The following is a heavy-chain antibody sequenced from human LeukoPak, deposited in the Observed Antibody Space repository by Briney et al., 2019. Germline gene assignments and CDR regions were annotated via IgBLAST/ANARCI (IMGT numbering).Heavy chain of an antibody. D-gene: IGHD3-22*01. CDR1: GFSFSTYA. J-gene: IGHJ4*02. CDR2: VNWNGGST. Sequence: PGGSLRLSCAASGFSFSTYAMTWVRQAPGKGLEWISGVNWNGGSTGYADSVKGRFTISRDNAKNSLYLQMNSLRAEDTAVYYCARDDSSGYYVYWGQGTLVTVSS. CDR3: ARDDSSGYYVY. V-gene: IGHV3-20*04.